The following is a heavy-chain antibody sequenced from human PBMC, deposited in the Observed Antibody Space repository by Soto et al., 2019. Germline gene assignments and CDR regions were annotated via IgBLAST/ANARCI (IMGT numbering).Heavy chain of an antibody. J-gene: IGHJ4*02. Sequence: GGSLRLSCAASGFTVSSNYMSWVRQALGKGLEWVSVIYSGGSTYYADSVKGRFTISRDNSKNTLYLQMNSLRAEDTDVYYCARGVDGSFWSGYYFDYWGQGTLVTVSS. CDR3: ARGVDGSFWSGYYFDY. CDR2: IYSGGST. CDR1: GFTVSSNY. V-gene: IGHV3-66*02. D-gene: IGHD3-3*01.